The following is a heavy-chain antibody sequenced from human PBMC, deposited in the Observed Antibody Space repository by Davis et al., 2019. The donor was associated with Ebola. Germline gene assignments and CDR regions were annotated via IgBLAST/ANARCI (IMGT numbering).Heavy chain of an antibody. CDR2: ISGFNTNT. Sequence: ASVKVSCKSSGYNFTSYGLVWVRQPPGLGLEWMGWISGFNTNTNFAQKFQGRVTVSKDTSTNTAYMDLRSLTSDDTAIYYCARAPNYDVLTGTSSYYFDYWGQGTLVTVSS. V-gene: IGHV1-18*04. D-gene: IGHD3-9*01. CDR1: GYNFTSYG. J-gene: IGHJ4*02. CDR3: ARAPNYDVLTGTSSYYFDY.